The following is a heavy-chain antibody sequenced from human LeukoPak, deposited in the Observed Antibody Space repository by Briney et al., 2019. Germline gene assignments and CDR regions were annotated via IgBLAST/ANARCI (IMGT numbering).Heavy chain of an antibody. Sequence: KTSETLSLTCAVYGGSFSGYYWSWIRQPPGKGLEWIGEINHSGSTNYNPSLKSRVTISVDTSKNQFSLKLSSVTAADTAVYYCARLTGGWIQLWFDAFDIWGQGTMVTVSS. J-gene: IGHJ3*02. CDR2: INHSGST. CDR1: GGSFSGYY. V-gene: IGHV4-34*01. CDR3: ARLTGGWIQLWFDAFDI. D-gene: IGHD5-18*01.